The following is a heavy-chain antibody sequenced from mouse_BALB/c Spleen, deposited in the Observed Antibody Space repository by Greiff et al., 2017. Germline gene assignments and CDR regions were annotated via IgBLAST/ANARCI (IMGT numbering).Heavy chain of an antibody. V-gene: IGHV5-6-5*01. J-gene: IGHJ4*01. CDR2: ISSGGST. CDR1: GFTFSSYA. CDR3: ARDGNPHAMDY. D-gene: IGHD2-1*01. Sequence: EGKLMESGGGLVKPGGSLKLSCAASGFTFSSYAMSWVRQTPEKRLEWVASISSGGSTYYPDSVKGRFTISRDNARNILYLQMSSLRSEDTAMYYCARDGNPHAMDYWGQGTSVTVSS.